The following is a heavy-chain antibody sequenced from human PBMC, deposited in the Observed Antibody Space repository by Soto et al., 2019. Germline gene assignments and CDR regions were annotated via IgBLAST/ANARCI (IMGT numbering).Heavy chain of an antibody. CDR3: AHDISSSQH. V-gene: IGHV1-69*02. CDR1: GGTFSRYT. D-gene: IGHD6-13*01. J-gene: IGHJ1*01. CDR2: IIPILGIA. Sequence: QVQLVQSGAEVKKPGSSVKVSCKASGGTFSRYTISWVRQAPGQGLEWMGRIIPILGIANYAQKFQGRVTITADKSTSTAYMALSSLRSEDTAVYFCAHDISSSQHWGQGTLVTVSS.